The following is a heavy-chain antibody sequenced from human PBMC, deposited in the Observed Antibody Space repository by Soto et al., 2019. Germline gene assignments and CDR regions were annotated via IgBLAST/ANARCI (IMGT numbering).Heavy chain of an antibody. CDR1: GYTFTSYG. D-gene: IGHD2-8*01. CDR3: ASVLARERGKCTNGVCYSQHYYYGMDV. V-gene: IGHV1-18*01. Sequence: ASVKVSCKASGYTFTSYGISWVRQAPGQGLEWMGWISAYNGNTNYAQKLQGRVTMTTDTSTSTAYMELRSLRSDDTAVYYCASVLARERGKCTNGVCYSQHYYYGMDVWGQGTTVTVSS. CDR2: ISAYNGNT. J-gene: IGHJ6*02.